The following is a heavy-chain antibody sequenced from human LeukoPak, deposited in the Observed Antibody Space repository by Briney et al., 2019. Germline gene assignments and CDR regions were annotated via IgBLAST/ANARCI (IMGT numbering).Heavy chain of an antibody. D-gene: IGHD1-26*01. CDR2: IYYSGST. CDR3: ARGGGSYEMDY. J-gene: IGHJ4*02. V-gene: IGHV4-59*01. CDR1: GGSISSYY. Sequence: TSETLSLTCTVSGGSISSYYWSWIRQPPGKGLEWIGYIYYSGSTNYNPSLKSRVTISVDTSKNQFSLKLSSVTAADTAVYYCARGGGSYEMDYWGQGTLVTVSS.